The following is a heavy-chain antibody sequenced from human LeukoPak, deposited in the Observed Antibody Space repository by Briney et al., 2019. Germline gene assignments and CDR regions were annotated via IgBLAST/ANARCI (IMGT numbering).Heavy chain of an antibody. CDR2: SNHWGST. Sequence: SETLSLTCAVYGGSFSGYYWSWIRQPPGRGRDGIGESNHWGSTNHNPSLKSRLTISVDTSKSQFSMKLSSVPAADTAVYYCARGRGAMVPRRFDPWGQGTLVTVSS. J-gene: IGHJ5*02. V-gene: IGHV4-34*01. CDR3: ARGRGAMVPRRFDP. CDR1: GGSFSGYY. D-gene: IGHD4/OR15-4a*01.